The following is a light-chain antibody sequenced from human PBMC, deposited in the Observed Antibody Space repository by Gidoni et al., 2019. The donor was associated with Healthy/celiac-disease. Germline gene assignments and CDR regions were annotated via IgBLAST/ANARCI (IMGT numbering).Light chain of an antibody. Sequence: DIQMTQSPSSLSASVGDRVTITCRASQSISSYLNWYQQKPGKAPKLLIYAASSLQSGVPSRFSGSGSGTDSTLTISSLQPEDFATYYCQQSYSTRGYTFXQXTKLEIK. V-gene: IGKV1-39*01. CDR1: QSISSY. CDR2: AAS. J-gene: IGKJ2*01. CDR3: QQSYSTRGYT.